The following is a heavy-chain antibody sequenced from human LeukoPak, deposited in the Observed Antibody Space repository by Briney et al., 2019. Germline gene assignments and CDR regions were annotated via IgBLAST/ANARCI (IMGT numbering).Heavy chain of an antibody. D-gene: IGHD2-2*01. J-gene: IGHJ6*02. Sequence: GGSLRLSCAAFGFTFSSYSMDWVRQAPGKGLEWVSSISSSSSYIYYADSVKGRFTISRDNAKNSLYLQMNSLRAEDTAVYYCARESVACSSTSCRSSYYYYGMDVWGQGTTVTVSS. CDR3: ARESVACSSTSCRSSYYYYGMDV. CDR1: GFTFSSYS. CDR2: ISSSSSYI. V-gene: IGHV3-21*01.